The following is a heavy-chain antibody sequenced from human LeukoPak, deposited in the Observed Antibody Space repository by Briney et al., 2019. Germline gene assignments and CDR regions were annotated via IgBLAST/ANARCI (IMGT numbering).Heavy chain of an antibody. CDR2: ISYDGSNK. V-gene: IGHV3-30*01. Sequence: GRSLRLSCAPSGFTFSIYAMHGVRHAPDGGGGGWAVISYDGSNKYYADSVKGRFTISRDNSKNTLYLQMNSLRAEDTAVYYCARDLNLKYSSSWYPCDYWGQGTLVTVSS. CDR1: GFTFSIYA. D-gene: IGHD6-13*01. J-gene: IGHJ4*02. CDR3: ARDLNLKYSSSWYPCDY.